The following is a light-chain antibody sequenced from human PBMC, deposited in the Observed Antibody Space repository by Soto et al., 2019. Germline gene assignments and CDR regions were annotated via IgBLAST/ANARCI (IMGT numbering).Light chain of an antibody. CDR3: AAWDDSLNGREV. CDR1: SSNIGSNS. CDR2: SNN. V-gene: IGLV1-44*01. J-gene: IGLJ1*01. Sequence: QSVLTQPPSASGTPGQRVTISCSGSSSNIGSNSVNWYQQLPGAAPKLLIYSNNQRPSGVPDRFSGSKSGTPASLAISGLQSEDEADYYCAAWDDSLNGREVFGTGPKVTVL.